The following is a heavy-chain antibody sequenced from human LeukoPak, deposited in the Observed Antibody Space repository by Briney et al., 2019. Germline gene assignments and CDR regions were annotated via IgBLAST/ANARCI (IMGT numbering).Heavy chain of an antibody. J-gene: IGHJ4*02. Sequence: GASVKVSCKASGGTFSSYAISWVRQAPGQGLEWMGGIIPIFGTANYAQKFQGRVTITADESTSTAYMELSSLRSEDTAVYYCATPGGAYCGGDYFYYFDYWGQGTLVTVSS. CDR1: GGTFSSYA. V-gene: IGHV1-69*13. D-gene: IGHD2-21*02. CDR2: IIPIFGTA. CDR3: ATPGGAYCGGDYFYYFDY.